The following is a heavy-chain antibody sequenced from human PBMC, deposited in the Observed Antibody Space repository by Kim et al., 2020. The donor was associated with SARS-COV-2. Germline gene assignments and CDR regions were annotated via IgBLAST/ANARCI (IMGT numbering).Heavy chain of an antibody. Sequence: GGSLRLSCAASGFSFEDYAMHWVRLAPGKGLEWVSSISWDGSSIGYADSVKGRFTISRDNAKKTLSMELNSLRPEDTAFYYCAKDMGHAPRGADYWGRGTLVTVSS. CDR3: AKDMGHAPRGADY. CDR2: ISWDGSSI. CDR1: GFSFEDYA. J-gene: IGHJ4*02. D-gene: IGHD3-10*01. V-gene: IGHV3-9*01.